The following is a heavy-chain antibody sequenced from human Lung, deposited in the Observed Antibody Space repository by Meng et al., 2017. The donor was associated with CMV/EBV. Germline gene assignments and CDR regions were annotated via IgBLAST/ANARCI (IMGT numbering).Heavy chain of an antibody. CDR3: ARDDRNYDFWSGYSNLGYFDY. V-gene: IGHV1-69*10. Sequence: SVKVSCKASGGTFSSYAISWVRQAPGQGLEWMGGIIPILGIANYAQKFQGRVTITADKSTSTAYMELSSLRSEDTAVYYCARDDRNYDFWSGYSNLGYFDYWGQGTLVTGSS. CDR2: IIPILGIA. D-gene: IGHD3-3*01. CDR1: GGTFSSYA. J-gene: IGHJ4*02.